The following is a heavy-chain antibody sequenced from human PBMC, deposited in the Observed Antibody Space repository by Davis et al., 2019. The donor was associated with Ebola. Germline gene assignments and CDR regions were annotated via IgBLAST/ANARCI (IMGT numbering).Heavy chain of an antibody. CDR1: GGSFSNSGYS. V-gene: IGHV4-30-2*01. Sequence: MPSETLSLTYAVSGGSFSNSGYSWSWIRQPPGKGLEWIGYIYHSGSTYYNPSLKSRVTISVDRSKNQFSLKLTSVTAADTAVYYCARTFDYWGQGTLVTVSS. CDR3: ARTFDY. CDR2: IYHSGST. J-gene: IGHJ4*02.